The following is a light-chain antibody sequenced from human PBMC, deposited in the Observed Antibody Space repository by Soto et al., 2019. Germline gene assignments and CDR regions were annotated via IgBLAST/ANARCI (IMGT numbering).Light chain of an antibody. V-gene: IGKV3-20*01. CDR2: GAS. CDR1: QSVSSSY. J-gene: IGKJ2*01. Sequence: EIVLTQSPGTLSLSPGERATLSCRASQSVSSSYLAWYQQKPGQAPRLLIYGASSRATGIPDRFSGSGSGTDCTLTISRLEPEDFAGYYCQQYGSSPMYTFGQGTKLEI. CDR3: QQYGSSPMYT.